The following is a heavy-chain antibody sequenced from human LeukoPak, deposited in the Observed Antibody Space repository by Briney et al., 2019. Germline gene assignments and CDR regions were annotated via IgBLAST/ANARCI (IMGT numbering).Heavy chain of an antibody. V-gene: IGHV3-23*01. CDR1: GFTFSSYA. D-gene: IGHD3-9*01. CDR2: ISGSGGST. J-gene: IGHJ4*02. Sequence: GGSLRLFCAASGFTFSSYAMSWVRQAPGKGLEWVSAISGSGGSTYYADSVKGRFTISRDNSKNTLYLQMNSLRAEDTAVYYCAKVRHDILTVACFDYWGQGTLVTVSS. CDR3: AKVRHDILTVACFDY.